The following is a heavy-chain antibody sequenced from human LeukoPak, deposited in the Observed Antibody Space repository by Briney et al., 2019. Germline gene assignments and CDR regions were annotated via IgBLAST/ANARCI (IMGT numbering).Heavy chain of an antibody. V-gene: IGHV3-30*03. D-gene: IGHD3-10*01. J-gene: IGHJ3*02. Sequence: GGSLRLSCAASGFTFSSYGMHWVRQAPGKGLEWVAVISYDGSNKYYADSVKGRFTISRDNSKNTLYLQMNSLRAEDTAVYYCATRGPYYYGSGSYWDAFDIWGQGTMVTVSS. CDR1: GFTFSSYG. CDR2: ISYDGSNK. CDR3: ATRGPYYYGSGSYWDAFDI.